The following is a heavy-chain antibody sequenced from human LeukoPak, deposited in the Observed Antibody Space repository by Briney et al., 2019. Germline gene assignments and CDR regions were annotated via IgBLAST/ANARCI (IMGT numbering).Heavy chain of an antibody. CDR1: GGSFSGYY. V-gene: IGHV4-34*01. CDR3: ARMAPYGDYLHDY. Sequence: SETLSLTCAVYGGSFSGYYWSWIRQPPGKGLEWIGEINHSGSTTYNPSLKSRVTISVDTSKNQFSLKLNSVTAADTAVYYCARMAPYGDYLHDYWGQGTLVTVSS. D-gene: IGHD4-17*01. J-gene: IGHJ4*02. CDR2: INHSGST.